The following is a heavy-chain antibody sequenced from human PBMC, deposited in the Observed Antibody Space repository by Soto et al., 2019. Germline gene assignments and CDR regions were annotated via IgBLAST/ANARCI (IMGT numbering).Heavy chain of an antibody. J-gene: IGHJ4*02. CDR3: AKGLYSHYY. V-gene: IGHV3-74*01. CDR1: GFTFSIYW. CDR2: ISGDGDTT. D-gene: IGHD5-18*01. Sequence: EVQLVESGGGLVQPGGSLRLSCAASGFTFSIYWMHWVRQAPGKGLVSVSRISGDGDTTTYADSVKGRFTISRDNAKNTLFLEVNSLRAEDTAIYYCAKGLYSHYYWGQGTLVTVSS.